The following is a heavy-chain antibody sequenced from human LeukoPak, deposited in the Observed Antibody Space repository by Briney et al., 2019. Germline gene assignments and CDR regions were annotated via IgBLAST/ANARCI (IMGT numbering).Heavy chain of an antibody. CDR1: GYTLTELS. D-gene: IGHD1-26*01. J-gene: IGHJ4*02. CDR3: ATDPVGASTFDY. Sequence: ASVKVFCKVSGYTLTELSMHWVRQAPGKGLEWMGGFDPEDGETIYAQKFQGRVTMTEDTSTDTAYMELSSLRSEDTAVYYCATDPVGASTFDYWGQGTLVTVSS. V-gene: IGHV1-24*01. CDR2: FDPEDGET.